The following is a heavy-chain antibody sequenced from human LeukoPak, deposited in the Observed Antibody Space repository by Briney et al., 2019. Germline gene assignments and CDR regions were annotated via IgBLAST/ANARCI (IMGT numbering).Heavy chain of an antibody. D-gene: IGHD2-15*01. CDR1: GFTFSSYW. CDR2: IKQDGSEK. Sequence: GGSLRLSCAASGFTFSSYWMSWVRQAPGKGLEWVANIKQDGSEKYYVDSVKGRFTISRDNAKNSLYLQMNSLRAEDTAVYYCASYSSRITRNAFDIWGQGTMVTVSS. J-gene: IGHJ3*02. CDR3: ASYSSRITRNAFDI. V-gene: IGHV3-7*01.